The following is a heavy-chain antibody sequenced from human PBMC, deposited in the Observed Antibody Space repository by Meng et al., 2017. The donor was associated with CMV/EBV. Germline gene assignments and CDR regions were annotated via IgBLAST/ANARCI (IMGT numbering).Heavy chain of an antibody. CDR2: IYPGDSDT. J-gene: IGHJ6*02. Sequence: KVSCKGSGYSFTSYWIGWVRQMPGKGLEWMGIIYPGDSDTRYSPSFQGQVIISADKSISTAYLQWSSLKASDTAMYYCARAPYDFWSGYYKNGMDVWGQGTTVTVSS. CDR1: GYSFTSYW. V-gene: IGHV5-51*01. D-gene: IGHD3-3*01. CDR3: ARAPYDFWSGYYKNGMDV.